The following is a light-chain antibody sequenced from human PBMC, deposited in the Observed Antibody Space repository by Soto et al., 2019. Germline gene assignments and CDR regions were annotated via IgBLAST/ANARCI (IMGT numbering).Light chain of an antibody. CDR2: GAS. V-gene: IGKV3-20*01. CDR1: QSVSSSY. J-gene: IGKJ1*01. Sequence: EIVLTQSPGTLSLSPGERATLSCRASQSVSSSYLAWYQHKPGQAPRLLIYGASSRATGIPDRFSGSGSGTDFTLPTSRREHEDFAVYYCQQYGSTPGTFGQGTKVDIK. CDR3: QQYGSTPGT.